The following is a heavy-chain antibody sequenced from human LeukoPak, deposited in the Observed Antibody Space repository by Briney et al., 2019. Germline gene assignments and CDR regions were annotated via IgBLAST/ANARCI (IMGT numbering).Heavy chain of an antibody. J-gene: IGHJ4*02. CDR2: INHSGST. CDR3: ARAQSFMVRGVITR. CDR1: GGSFSGYY. D-gene: IGHD3-10*01. Sequence: SETLSLTCAVYGGSFSGYYWSWIRQPPGKGLEWIGEINHSGSTNYNPSLKSRVTISVDTSKNQFSLKLSSVTAADTAVYYSARAQSFMVRGVITRWGQGTLVTVSS. V-gene: IGHV4-34*01.